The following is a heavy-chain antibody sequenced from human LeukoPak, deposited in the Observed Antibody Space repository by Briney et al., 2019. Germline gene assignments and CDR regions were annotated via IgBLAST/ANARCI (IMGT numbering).Heavy chain of an antibody. V-gene: IGHV1-46*01. J-gene: IGHJ5*02. CDR1: GYTFTSYY. D-gene: IGHD4-23*01. CDR2: INPSGGST. CDR3: ARGAYGGTNWFDP. Sequence: ASVTVSCKASGYTFTSYYMHWVRQAPGQGLEWMGIINPSGGSTIYAQKFQGRVTMTRDMSTSTVYMELSSLRSEDTAVYYCARGAYGGTNWFDPWGQGTLVTVSS.